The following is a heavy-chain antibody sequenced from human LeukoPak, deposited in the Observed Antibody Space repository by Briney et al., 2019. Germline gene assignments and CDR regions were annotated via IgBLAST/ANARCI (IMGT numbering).Heavy chain of an antibody. D-gene: IGHD3-3*01. CDR3: ASLVGGYYPPVEAFDI. Sequence: GGSLRLSCSASGFTFSSYAMHWVRQAPGKGLEYVSAISSNGGSTYYADSVRGRFTISRDNAKNTLHLQMNSLRGDDSAVYYCASLVGGYYPPVEAFDIWGQGTMVTVSS. J-gene: IGHJ3*02. CDR2: ISSNGGST. CDR1: GFTFSSYA. V-gene: IGHV3-64*04.